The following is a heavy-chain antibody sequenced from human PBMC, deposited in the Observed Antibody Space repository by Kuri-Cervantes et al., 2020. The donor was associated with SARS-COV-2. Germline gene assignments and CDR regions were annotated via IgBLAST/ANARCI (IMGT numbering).Heavy chain of an antibody. CDR1: GFTVSSNY. CDR2: IYSGGST. J-gene: IGHJ3*02. CDR3: ARARGSDSGYAFDI. V-gene: IGHV3-53*04. Sequence: LSLTCAASGFTVSSNYMSWVRQAPGKGLEWVSVIYSGGSTYYADSVKGRFTISRHNSKNTLYLQMNSLRAEDTAVYYCARARGSDSGYAFDIWGQGTMVTVSS. D-gene: IGHD3-10*01.